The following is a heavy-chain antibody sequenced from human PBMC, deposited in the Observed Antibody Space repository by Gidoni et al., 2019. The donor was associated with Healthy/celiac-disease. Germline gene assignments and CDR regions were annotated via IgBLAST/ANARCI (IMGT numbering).Heavy chain of an antibody. Sequence: QLQLQESGPGLVQPSETLSLTCTVSGGSIRSSSYYWGWIRQPPGTGLEWIGSIYYRGSTYYNPALKSRVTISVDTSKNQFALKPSSVTAADTAVYYFASRIEWWFDPWGQGTLVTVSS. CDR2: IYYRGST. CDR3: ASRIEWWFDP. D-gene: IGHD5-12*01. V-gene: IGHV4-39*01. J-gene: IGHJ5*02. CDR1: GGSIRSSSYY.